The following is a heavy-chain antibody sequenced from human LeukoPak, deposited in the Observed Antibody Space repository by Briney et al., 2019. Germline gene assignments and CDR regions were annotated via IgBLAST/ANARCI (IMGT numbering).Heavy chain of an antibody. CDR1: GFTFSSYS. CDR3: AKVAMVRGVISSQDNWFDP. Sequence: PGGSLRLSCAASGFTFSSYSMNWVRQAPGKGLEWVSYISSSSSTIYYADSVKGRFTISRDNSKNTLYLQMNSLRAEDTAVYYCAKVAMVRGVISSQDNWFDPWGQGTLVTVSS. CDR2: ISSSSSTI. D-gene: IGHD3-10*01. J-gene: IGHJ5*02. V-gene: IGHV3-48*01.